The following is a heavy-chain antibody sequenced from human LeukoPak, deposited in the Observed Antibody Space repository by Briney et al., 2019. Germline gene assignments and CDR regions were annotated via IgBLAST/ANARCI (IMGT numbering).Heavy chain of an antibody. J-gene: IGHJ4*02. V-gene: IGHV3-7*01. CDR1: GFRFSSYW. Sequence: GGSLRLSCAVSGFRFSSYWMGWVRQAPGKGLEWVANINQDGSEKYYADSVKGRFTISRDNAKNSLYLQMNSLRAEDTAVYFCARPELPGWSVLFDFWGQGTLVTVSS. D-gene: IGHD2-15*01. CDR2: INQDGSEK. CDR3: ARPELPGWSVLFDF.